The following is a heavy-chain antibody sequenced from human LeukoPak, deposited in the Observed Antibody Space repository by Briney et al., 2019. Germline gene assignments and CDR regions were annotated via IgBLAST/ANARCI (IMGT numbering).Heavy chain of an antibody. V-gene: IGHV1-24*01. D-gene: IGHD6-13*01. CDR3: ARDRGIAAAGPWDY. Sequence: ASVKVSCKVSGYTLTELSMHWVRQAPGKGLEWMGGFDPEDGETIYAQKFQGRVTMTRDTSTSTVYMELSSLRSEDTAVYYCARDRGIAAAGPWDYWGQGTLVTVSS. CDR2: FDPEDGET. J-gene: IGHJ4*02. CDR1: GYTLTELS.